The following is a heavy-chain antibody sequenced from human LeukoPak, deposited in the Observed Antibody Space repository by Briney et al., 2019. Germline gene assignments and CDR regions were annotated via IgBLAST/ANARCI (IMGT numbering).Heavy chain of an antibody. CDR1: GGSFSGYY. V-gene: IGHV4-34*01. CDR2: INHSGST. J-gene: IGHJ4*02. Sequence: PSETLSLTCAVYGGSFSGYYCSWIRQPPGKGLEWIGEINHSGSTNYNPSLKSRVTISVDTSKNQFSPKLSSVTAADTAVYYCARGGKQQLVLSWGQGPLVTASS. CDR3: ARGGKQQLVLS. D-gene: IGHD6-13*01.